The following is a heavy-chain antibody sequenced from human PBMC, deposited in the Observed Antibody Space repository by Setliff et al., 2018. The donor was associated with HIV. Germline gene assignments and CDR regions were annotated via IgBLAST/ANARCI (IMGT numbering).Heavy chain of an antibody. CDR1: GFSFSTYA. D-gene: IGHD3-16*02. Sequence: GGSLRLSCAASGFSFSTYAMHWVREAPGKGLEWVALIWFDETKRYFIDSVKGRFIISRDNAKNTVYLQMDRLRLDDTAVYYCASDHGRSLLLHWGQGTQVTVS. J-gene: IGHJ4*02. CDR2: IWFDETKR. V-gene: IGHV3-33*08. CDR3: ASDHGRSLLLH.